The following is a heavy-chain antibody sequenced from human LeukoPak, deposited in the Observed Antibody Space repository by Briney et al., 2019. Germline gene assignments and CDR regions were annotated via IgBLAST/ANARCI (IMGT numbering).Heavy chain of an antibody. Sequence: ASVKVSCKASGYTFTSYGLSWVRQAPGQGLEWMGWISAYNGNTTYAQKPQGRVTMTTDASTSTAYMEVRSLRSDDTAVYYCARVNNYDILSSFDYWGQGTLVTVSS. CDR3: ARVNNYDILSSFDY. CDR2: ISAYNGNT. D-gene: IGHD3-9*01. J-gene: IGHJ4*02. CDR1: GYTFTSYG. V-gene: IGHV1-18*01.